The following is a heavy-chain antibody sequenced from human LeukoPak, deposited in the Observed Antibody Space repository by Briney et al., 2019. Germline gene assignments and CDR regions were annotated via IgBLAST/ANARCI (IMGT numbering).Heavy chain of an antibody. Sequence: ASVKVSCKASGGTFSSYAISWVRQAPGQGLEWMGGIIPIFGTANYAQKFQGRVTITADESTSTAYMELSSLRSEDTAVYYCARAHYDSSGYFPWGTYFDYWAREPWSPSPQ. CDR2: IIPIFGTA. CDR3: ARAHYDSSGYFPWGTYFDY. CDR1: GGTFSSYA. V-gene: IGHV1-69*13. D-gene: IGHD3-22*01. J-gene: IGHJ4*02.